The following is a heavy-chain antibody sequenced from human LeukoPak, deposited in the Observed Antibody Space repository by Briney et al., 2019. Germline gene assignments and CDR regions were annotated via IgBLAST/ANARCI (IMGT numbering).Heavy chain of an antibody. CDR1: GFTFRAYA. J-gene: IGHJ4*02. CDR2: VAGDGQND. CDR3: ARTTYYYGSGTSYSVGPFDS. Sequence: GASLRLSCVASGFTFRAYALHWGRQAPGQGLDWVAVVAGDGQNDVYSDSARGRFTISRDNSRDTLYLQMDGLRVADTGLYFCARTTYYYGSGTSYSVGPFDSWGQGTLVTVSS. V-gene: IGHV3-30*01. D-gene: IGHD3-10*01.